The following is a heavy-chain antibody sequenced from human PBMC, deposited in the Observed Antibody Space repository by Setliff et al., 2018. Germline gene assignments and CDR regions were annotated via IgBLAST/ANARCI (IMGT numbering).Heavy chain of an antibody. CDR3: ARTPGGYYDSSGYLAYFDY. CDR2: VSSSSSYT. Sequence: LSLSCAASGFTFSDYYMSWIRQAPGKGLEWVSYVSSSSSYTNYADSVKGRFTISRDNAKNSLYLQMNSLRAEDTAVYYCARTPGGYYDSSGYLAYFDYWGQGTLVTVSS. J-gene: IGHJ4*02. CDR1: GFTFSDYY. D-gene: IGHD3-22*01. V-gene: IGHV3-11*03.